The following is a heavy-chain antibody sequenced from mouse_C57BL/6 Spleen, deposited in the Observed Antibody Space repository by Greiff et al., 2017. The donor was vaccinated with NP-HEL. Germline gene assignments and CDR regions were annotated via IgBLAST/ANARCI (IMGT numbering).Heavy chain of an antibody. CDR1: GYTFTSYW. J-gene: IGHJ2*01. V-gene: IGHV1-69*01. D-gene: IGHD2-1*01. Sequence: VQLQQSGAELVMPGASVKLSCKASGYTFTSYWMHWVKQRPGQGLEWIGEIDPSDCYTNYNQKFKGKSTLTVDKSSSTAYMQLSSLTSEDSAVYYCARVYGKGYYFDYWGQGTTLTVSS. CDR3: ARVYGKGYYFDY. CDR2: IDPSDCYT.